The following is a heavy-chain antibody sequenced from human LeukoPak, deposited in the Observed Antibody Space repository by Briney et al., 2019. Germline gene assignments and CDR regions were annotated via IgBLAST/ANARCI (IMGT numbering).Heavy chain of an antibody. J-gene: IGHJ4*02. CDR3: AKRRNYYDSSGYYYYFDY. CDR1: GFTFSSYS. Sequence: GGSLRLSCAASGFTFSSYSMNWVRQAPGKGLEWVSYISSSSSTIYYADSVKGRFTISRDNSKNTLYLQMNSLRAEDTAVYYCAKRRNYYDSSGYYYYFDYWGQGTLVTVSS. D-gene: IGHD3-22*01. CDR2: ISSSSSTI. V-gene: IGHV3-48*01.